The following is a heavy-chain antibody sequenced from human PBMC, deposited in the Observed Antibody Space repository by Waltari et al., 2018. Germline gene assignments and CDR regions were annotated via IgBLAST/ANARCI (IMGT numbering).Heavy chain of an antibody. CDR2: ISYNERNI. D-gene: IGHD3-22*01. Sequence: QVHLVESGGGVVQPGRSLRLSCAASEFTFSSYAMHWVRQAPGKGLEWVAVISYNERNIYYVDSVKGRFIISRDNSNKMLYLQMNNLRTEDTAVYYCARDYCDRTNCHGMDAWGQGTTVIVSS. J-gene: IGHJ6*02. V-gene: IGHV3-30*04. CDR3: ARDYCDRTNCHGMDA. CDR1: EFTFSSYA.